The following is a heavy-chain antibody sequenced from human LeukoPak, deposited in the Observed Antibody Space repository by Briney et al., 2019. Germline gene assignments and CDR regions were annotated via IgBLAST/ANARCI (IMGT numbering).Heavy chain of an antibody. CDR2: IYYSGST. CDR1: GGSININKYY. CDR3: ARLVSSTGYRFVDY. V-gene: IGHV4-39*01. D-gene: IGHD3-22*01. J-gene: IGHJ4*02. Sequence: SETLSLPCTVSGGSININKYYWGWIRQPPGKGLEWIGSIYYSGSTYYNPSLKIRVTISVDTHKNQVSLNLSSVTAADTAVYYCARLVSSTGYRFVDYWGQGTLVSVSS.